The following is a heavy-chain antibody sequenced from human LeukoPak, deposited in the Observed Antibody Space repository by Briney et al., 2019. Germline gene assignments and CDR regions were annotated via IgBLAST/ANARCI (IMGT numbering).Heavy chain of an antibody. CDR2: IYYSGST. CDR1: GGSISSYY. CDR3: ARLILGGSGWYSYGYYFDY. V-gene: IGHV4-59*04. D-gene: IGHD6-19*01. Sequence: SETLSLTCTVSGGSISSYYWSWIRQPPGKGLEWIGYIYYSGSTYYNPSLKSRVTISVDTSKNQFSLKLSSVTAADTAVYYCARLILGGSGWYSYGYYFDYWGQGTLVTVSS. J-gene: IGHJ4*02.